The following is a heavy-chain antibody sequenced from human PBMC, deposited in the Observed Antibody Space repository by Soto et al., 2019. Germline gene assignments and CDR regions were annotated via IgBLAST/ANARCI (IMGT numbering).Heavy chain of an antibody. CDR1: DYTFTRYG. CDR3: AKNGQPPYYYYGMDV. V-gene: IGHV1-18*01. D-gene: IGHD2-8*01. CDR2: ISGYNGDT. J-gene: IGHJ6*02. Sequence: QGQLVQSRAELKKPGASVKVSCKVSDYTFTRYGISWVRQAPGQGLEWMGWISGYNGDTNYAQKFQGRVTMTIDTSTTTAYMELRSLTSDDTAVYYCAKNGQPPYYYYGMDVWGQGTTVTVSS.